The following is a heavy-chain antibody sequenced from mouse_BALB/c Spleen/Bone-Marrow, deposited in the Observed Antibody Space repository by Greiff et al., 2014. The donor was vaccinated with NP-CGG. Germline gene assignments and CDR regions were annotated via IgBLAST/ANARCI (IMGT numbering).Heavy chain of an antibody. J-gene: IGHJ4*01. CDR2: ISNGSSTI. Sequence: EVQVVESGGGLVQPGGSRKLSCAASGFTFTSFGMHWVRQAPEKGLEWVAYISNGSSTIYYADTVKGRFTISSDNPKNTLFLQRTSLRSEDTAMYYCARKGAMITHYYARDYWGQGTSVTVSS. V-gene: IGHV5-17*02. CDR3: ARKGAMITHYYARDY. CDR1: GFTFTSFG. D-gene: IGHD2-4*01.